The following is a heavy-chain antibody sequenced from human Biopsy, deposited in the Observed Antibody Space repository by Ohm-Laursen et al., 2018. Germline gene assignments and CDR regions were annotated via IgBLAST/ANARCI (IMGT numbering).Heavy chain of an antibody. V-gene: IGHV3-30*18. J-gene: IGHJ6*02. CDR1: GFTFRTYG. D-gene: IGHD5/OR15-5a*01. Sequence: SLRLSCAASGFTFRTYGMHWVRLAPGKGLEWVAVISYDQITKHYADSVGGRFTISRDNSKNTLYLQVNSLRAEDTAVYYCAKDLSVYYYYGIDVWGQGITVTVSS. CDR3: AKDLSVYYYYGIDV. CDR2: ISYDQITK.